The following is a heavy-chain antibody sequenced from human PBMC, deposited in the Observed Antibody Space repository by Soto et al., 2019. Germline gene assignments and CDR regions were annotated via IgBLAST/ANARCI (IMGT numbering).Heavy chain of an antibody. J-gene: IGHJ5*01. CDR2: VKLDGSER. D-gene: IGHD5-12*01. V-gene: IGHV3-7*01. Sequence: LRLSCEAYGFTFSDYWMGWVRQAPGKGLEWVANVKLDGSERYYVDSVKGRFTISRDNAKNSVYLQMNSLRAEDSAIYYCARDPIRRDGYVFDSWGQGALVSVS. CDR3: ARDPIRRDGYVFDS. CDR1: GFTFSDYW.